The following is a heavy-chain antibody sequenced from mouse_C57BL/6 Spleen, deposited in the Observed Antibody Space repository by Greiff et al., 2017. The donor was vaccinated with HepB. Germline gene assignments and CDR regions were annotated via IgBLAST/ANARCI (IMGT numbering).Heavy chain of an antibody. CDR1: GYTFTDYY. J-gene: IGHJ2*01. CDR3: ARGGDYHGSFDY. CDR2: INPNNGGT. D-gene: IGHD1-1*01. Sequence: EVQLQQSGPELVKPGASVKISCKASGYTFTDYYMNWVKQSHGKSLEWIGDINPNNGGTSYNQKFKGKATLTVDKSSSTAYMELRSLTSEDSAVYYCARGGDYHGSFDYWGQGTTLTVSS. V-gene: IGHV1-26*01.